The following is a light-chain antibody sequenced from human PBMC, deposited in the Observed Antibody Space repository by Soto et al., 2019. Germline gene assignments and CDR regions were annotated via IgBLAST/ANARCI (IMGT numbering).Light chain of an antibody. V-gene: IGKV3-20*01. CDR3: QQYDTSPIT. Sequence: EIVLTQSPGTLSLSPGERATVSCRASQSVSRSYLAWYQQKPGQAPRLLIYGASSRATGIPDRFSGSGSGTDFTRTISRLEPEDFAVYYCQQYDTSPITFGQGTRLESK. CDR2: GAS. J-gene: IGKJ5*01. CDR1: QSVSRSY.